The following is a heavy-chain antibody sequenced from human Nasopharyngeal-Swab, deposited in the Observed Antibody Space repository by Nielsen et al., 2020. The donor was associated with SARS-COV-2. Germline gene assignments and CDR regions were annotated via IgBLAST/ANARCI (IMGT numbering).Heavy chain of an antibody. CDR3: ARGGRWWATTIRANNWFDP. D-gene: IGHD1/OR15-1a*01. CDR2: ISSSSSTI. Sequence: VRQAPGKGLEWVSYISSSSSTIYYADSVKGRFTISRDNAKNSLYLQMNSLRAEDTAVYYCARGGRWWATTIRANNWFDPWGQGTLVTVSS. J-gene: IGHJ5*02. V-gene: IGHV3-48*04.